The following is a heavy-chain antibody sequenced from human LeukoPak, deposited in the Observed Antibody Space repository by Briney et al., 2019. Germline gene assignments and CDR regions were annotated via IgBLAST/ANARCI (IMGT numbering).Heavy chain of an antibody. J-gene: IGHJ4*02. CDR3: ARERRRCSGSTSCYLFDY. CDR1: GGSISSGDYY. CDR2: IYYSGST. V-gene: IGHV4-30-4*08. D-gene: IGHD2-2*01. Sequence: ASQTLSLTCTVSGGSISSGDYYWSWIRQPPGKGLEWIGYIYYSGSTYYNPSLKSRVTISVDTSKNQFSLKLSSVTAADTAVYYCARERRRCSGSTSCYLFDYWGQGTLVTVSS.